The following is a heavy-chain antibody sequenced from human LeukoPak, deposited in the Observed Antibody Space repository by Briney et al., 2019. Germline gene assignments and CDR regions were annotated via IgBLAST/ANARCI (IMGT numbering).Heavy chain of an antibody. V-gene: IGHV3-23*01. D-gene: IGHD3-10*01. CDR2: ISGSGDST. Sequence: PGGSLRLSCAASVFTFSNYAMRWVRQAPGKGLEWVSGISGSGDSTYYADSVKGRFTVSRDNSKNTLYLQMNSLRAEDTAVYYCAKDVYYYGSGSTKLEPTGGDYWGQGTLVTVSS. CDR1: VFTFSNYA. J-gene: IGHJ4*02. CDR3: AKDVYYYGSGSTKLEPTGGDY.